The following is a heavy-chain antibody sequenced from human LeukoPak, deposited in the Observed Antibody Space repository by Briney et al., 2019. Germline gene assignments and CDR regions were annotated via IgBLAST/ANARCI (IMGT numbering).Heavy chain of an antibody. Sequence: PGGSLRLSCAASGFTFSDSYMTWIRQAPGKGLEWVSFISNTGDSIYYADSVKGRFTTSRDNAKSSLSLQMNSLRAEDTAVYYCAREQTRGGDLDYWGQGALATVSS. J-gene: IGHJ4*02. D-gene: IGHD2-21*02. CDR2: ISNTGDSI. V-gene: IGHV3-11*04. CDR3: AREQTRGGDLDY. CDR1: GFTFSDSY.